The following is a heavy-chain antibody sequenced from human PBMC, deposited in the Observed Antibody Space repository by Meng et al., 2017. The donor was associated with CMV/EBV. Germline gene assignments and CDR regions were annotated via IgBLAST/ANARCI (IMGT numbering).Heavy chain of an antibody. CDR2: INHSGST. V-gene: IGHV4-34*01. J-gene: IGHJ4*02. Sequence: SETLSLTCAVYGGSFSGYYWSWIRQPPGKGLEWIGEINHSGSTNYNPSLKSRVTISVDTSKNQSSLKLSSVTAADTAVYYCARARGTLKSGNLDYWGQGTLVTVSS. D-gene: IGHD4-23*01. CDR1: GGSFSGYY. CDR3: ARARGTLKSGNLDY.